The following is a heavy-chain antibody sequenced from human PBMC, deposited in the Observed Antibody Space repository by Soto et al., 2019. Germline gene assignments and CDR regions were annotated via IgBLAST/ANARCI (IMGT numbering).Heavy chain of an antibody. J-gene: IGHJ4*02. CDR2: ISSSSSYT. CDR3: ASTQYYYDSSGYYYYDY. D-gene: IGHD3-22*01. Sequence: GGSLRLSSAASGFTFSDYYMSWIRQAPGKGLEWVSYISSSSSYTNYADSVKGRFTISRDNAKNSLYLQMNSLRAEDTAVYYCASTQYYYDSSGYYYYDYWGQGTLVTVSS. CDR1: GFTFSDYY. V-gene: IGHV3-11*06.